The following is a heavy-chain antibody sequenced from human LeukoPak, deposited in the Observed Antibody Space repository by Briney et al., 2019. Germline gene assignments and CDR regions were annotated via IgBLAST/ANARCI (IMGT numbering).Heavy chain of an antibody. D-gene: IGHD3-10*01. Sequence: GGSLRLSCAASGFTFSSYWVSWVRQGPGKGLVWVSRINPDGSGTSHADSVKGRFTISRDNAKNTLYLQMNSLRAEDTAVYYCARDSGSGSYSEYWGLGTLVTVSS. J-gene: IGHJ4*02. CDR2: INPDGSGT. CDR1: GFTFSSYW. V-gene: IGHV3-74*01. CDR3: ARDSGSGSYSEY.